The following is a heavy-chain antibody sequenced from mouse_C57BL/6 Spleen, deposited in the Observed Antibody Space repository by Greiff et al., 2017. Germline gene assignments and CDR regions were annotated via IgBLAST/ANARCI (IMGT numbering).Heavy chain of an antibody. Sequence: DVQLQESGGDLVKPGGSLKLSCAASGFTFSSYGMSWVRQTPDKRLEWVATISSGGSYTYYPDSVKGRFTISRDNAKNTLYLQMSSLKSEDTAMYYCARHRGYGSSYAMDYWGQGTSVTVSS. J-gene: IGHJ4*01. V-gene: IGHV5-6*01. CDR3: ARHRGYGSSYAMDY. D-gene: IGHD1-1*01. CDR1: GFTFSSYG. CDR2: ISSGGSYT.